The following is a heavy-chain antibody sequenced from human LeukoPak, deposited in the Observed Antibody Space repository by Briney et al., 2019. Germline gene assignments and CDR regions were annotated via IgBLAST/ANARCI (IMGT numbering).Heavy chain of an antibody. CDR2: IKSDGST. CDR1: GFTFSTYW. V-gene: IGHV3-74*01. D-gene: IGHD3-22*01. J-gene: IGHJ1*01. CDR3: ARAPSEIGGYYPEYFRH. Sequence: PGGSLRLSCAASGFTFSTYWMHWVRQAPGKGLVWVSRIKSDGSTNYADSVKGRFTISRDNANNTLSLQMNSLGPEDTGVYYCARAPSEIGGYYPEYFRHWGQGTLVTVSS.